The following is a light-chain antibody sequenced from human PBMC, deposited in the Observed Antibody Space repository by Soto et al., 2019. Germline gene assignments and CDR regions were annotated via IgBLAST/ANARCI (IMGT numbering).Light chain of an antibody. J-gene: IGLJ2*01. CDR2: EGS. Sequence: QSALTQPASVSGSPGQSITISCTGTSSDVGSYNLVSWYQQHPGKAPKLMIYEGSKRPSGVSNRFSGSKSGNTASLTISGLQAEDEADYYCCSHAGSCTHVVFGGGTKLTVL. CDR1: SSDVGSYNL. V-gene: IGLV2-23*01. CDR3: CSHAGSCTHVV.